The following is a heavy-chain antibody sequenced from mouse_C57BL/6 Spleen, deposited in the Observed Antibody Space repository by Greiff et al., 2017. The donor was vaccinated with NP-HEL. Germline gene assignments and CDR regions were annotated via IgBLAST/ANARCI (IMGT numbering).Heavy chain of an antibody. CDR2: INPNNGGT. CDR3: ARGIYYYGSSYYFDV. V-gene: IGHV1-18*01. CDR1: GYTFTDYN. D-gene: IGHD1-1*01. J-gene: IGHJ1*03. Sequence: EVQLQQSGPELVKPGASVKIPCKASGYTFTDYNMDWVKQSHGKSLEWIGDINPNNGGTIYNQKFKGKATLTVDKSSSTAYMELRSLTSEDTAVYYCARGIYYYGSSYYFDVWGTGTTVTVSS.